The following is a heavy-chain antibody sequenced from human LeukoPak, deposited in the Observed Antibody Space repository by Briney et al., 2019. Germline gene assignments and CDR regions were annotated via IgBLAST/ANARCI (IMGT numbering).Heavy chain of an antibody. Sequence: ASVKVSCKASGYTFTKSGISWVRQAPGHGLEWGGWVCAYNGNTNYAQKLQGRVTMTTDTSTRTVYMELRSLTSDDTAVYYCARDGHRRYYYDSSGREDAFEIWGQGTMVTVSS. J-gene: IGHJ3*02. CDR2: VCAYNGNT. CDR1: GYTFTKSG. V-gene: IGHV1-18*01. CDR3: ARDGHRRYYYDSSGREDAFEI. D-gene: IGHD3-22*01.